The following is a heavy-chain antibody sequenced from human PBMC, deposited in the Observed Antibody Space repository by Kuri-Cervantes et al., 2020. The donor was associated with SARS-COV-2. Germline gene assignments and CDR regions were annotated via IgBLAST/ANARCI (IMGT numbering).Heavy chain of an antibody. V-gene: IGHV3-30-3*01. CDR1: GFTFSSYA. CDR2: TSYDGTSK. CDR3: ARGRVGVQDF. Sequence: GGSLRLSCSASGFTFSSYAMHWVRQTPGEGLEWVAITSYDGTSKYYADSVKGRFTISRDNSKNTLYLQMNNLRGDDTAVYFCARGRVGVQDFWGQGTLVIVSS. J-gene: IGHJ4*02. D-gene: IGHD2-21*01.